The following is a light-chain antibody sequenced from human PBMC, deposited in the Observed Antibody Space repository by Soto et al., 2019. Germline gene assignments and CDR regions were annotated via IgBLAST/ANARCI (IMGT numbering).Light chain of an antibody. V-gene: IGKV3-15*01. CDR2: GAS. Sequence: EIMMTQSPATLSVSPGERATLSCRASQSVKSSLAWYQQKPGQAPRLLIYGASTRATGIPTRFSGSGSGTEFTLTISSLQSEDFAVYYCQQYYNWPWTFGQGTKVDIK. CDR1: QSVKSS. CDR3: QQYYNWPWT. J-gene: IGKJ1*01.